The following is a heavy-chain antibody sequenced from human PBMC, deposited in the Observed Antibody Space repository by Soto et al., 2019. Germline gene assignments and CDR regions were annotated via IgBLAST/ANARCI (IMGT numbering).Heavy chain of an antibody. D-gene: IGHD3-10*01. V-gene: IGHV1-2*04. CDR3: ARAHYYGSGRMSFDY. J-gene: IGHJ4*02. Sequence: ASVKVSCKASGYTFTGYYMHWVRQAPGQGLEWMGWINPNSGGTNYAQKFQGWVTMTRDTSISTAYMELSRLRSDDTAVYYCARAHYYGSGRMSFDYWGQGTLVTVSS. CDR2: INPNSGGT. CDR1: GYTFTGYY.